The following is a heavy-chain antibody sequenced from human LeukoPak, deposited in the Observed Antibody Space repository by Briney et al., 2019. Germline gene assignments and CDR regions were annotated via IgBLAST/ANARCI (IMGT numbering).Heavy chain of an antibody. D-gene: IGHD3-22*01. J-gene: IGHJ3*02. Sequence: PSQTLSLTCAVSGGSISSGGYSWSWIRQPPGKGLEWIGYIYHSGSTYYNPSLKGRITISVDRSKNQFSLKLSSVAAADTAVYYCASTYYHDSSGYLGAFDIWGRGTMVTVSS. V-gene: IGHV4-30-2*01. CDR1: GGSISSGGYS. CDR3: ASTYYHDSSGYLGAFDI. CDR2: IYHSGST.